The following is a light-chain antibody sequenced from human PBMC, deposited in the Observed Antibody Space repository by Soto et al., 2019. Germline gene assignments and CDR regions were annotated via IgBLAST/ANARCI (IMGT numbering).Light chain of an antibody. Sequence: EIVLTQSPGTLSLSPGERATLSCRASQNVNNNYLAWYQQKPGQAPRLLIYGASRRATDIPDRFSGSGSGTDFTLTISRREPEDSAVYSCQQYGSAPLTFGGGTKVEIK. CDR1: QNVNNNY. CDR2: GAS. J-gene: IGKJ4*01. V-gene: IGKV3-20*01. CDR3: QQYGSAPLT.